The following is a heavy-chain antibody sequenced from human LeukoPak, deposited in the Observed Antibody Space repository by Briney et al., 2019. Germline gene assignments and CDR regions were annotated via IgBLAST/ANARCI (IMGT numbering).Heavy chain of an antibody. CDR1: GFTFRSYE. CDR3: AKDPGGAGGPFDY. V-gene: IGHV3-48*03. Sequence: GGSLRLSCVASGFTFRSYEMNWVRQAPGKGLEWVSYISRSGTTIYYADSVKGRFTISRDSSKNSLYLQMNSLRAEDTAVYFCAKDPGGAGGPFDYWGQGTLVTVSS. D-gene: IGHD3-10*01. CDR2: ISRSGTTI. J-gene: IGHJ4*02.